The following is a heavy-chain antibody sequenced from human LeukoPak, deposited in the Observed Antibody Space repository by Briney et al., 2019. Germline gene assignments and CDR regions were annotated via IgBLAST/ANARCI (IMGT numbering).Heavy chain of an antibody. J-gene: IGHJ4*02. V-gene: IGHV1-46*01. CDR3: AREGMYYYDSSGYPDY. D-gene: IGHD3-22*01. CDR1: GYTFTSYY. Sequence: GASVKVSCKASGYTFTSYYMHLVRHAPGQGLEWMGIINPSGGSTSYAQKFQGRVTMTRDTTTSTVYMELSSLRAEDTAVYYCAREGMYYYDSSGYPDYWGQGTLVTVCS. CDR2: INPSGGST.